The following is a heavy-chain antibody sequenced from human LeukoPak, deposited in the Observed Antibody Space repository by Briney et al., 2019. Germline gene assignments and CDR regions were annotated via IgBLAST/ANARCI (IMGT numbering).Heavy chain of an antibody. CDR3: ASDVAREFDH. J-gene: IGHJ4*02. V-gene: IGHV1-3*01. CDR2: INAGNGNT. CDR1: GYTFTTYT. D-gene: IGHD5-24*01. Sequence: ASVKVSCKASGYTFTTYTIHWVRQAPGQRLEWMGWINAGNGNTKYSQKFQGRVTMTRDTSATTVYLDLSGLTFEDTAVYYCASDVAREFDHWGRGTLVTVSS.